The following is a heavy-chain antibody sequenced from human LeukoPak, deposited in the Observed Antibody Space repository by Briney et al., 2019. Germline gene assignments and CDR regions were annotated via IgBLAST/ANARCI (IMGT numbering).Heavy chain of an antibody. V-gene: IGHV3-48*01. CDR2: ISSVSTNI. CDR3: ARDRPKYNYDSGGYCPY. CDR1: AFTFSSDS. J-gene: IGHJ4*02. D-gene: IGHD3-22*01. Sequence: GGSLRLSCAAAAFTFSSDSMGSVRHAPGRGLELDSYISSVSTNISYAESVKGRFTISRDNAKNSLYLQMNTLRAEDTAVYYCARDRPKYNYDSGGYCPYWGQGTLVTVSS.